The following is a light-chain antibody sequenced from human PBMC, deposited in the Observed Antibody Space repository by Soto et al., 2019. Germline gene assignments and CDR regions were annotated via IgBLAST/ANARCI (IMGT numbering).Light chain of an antibody. CDR1: QSVSSNY. J-gene: IGKJ5*01. CDR3: QQYGSSPQIT. V-gene: IGKV3-20*01. Sequence: IILTQSPGTLSLSQGERATLSCRAAQSVSSNYLAWYQQKHGQPPRLLIYGASNRAAGIPDRFGGSGSGTDFTLTISRLEPEDFAVYYCQQYGSSPQITFGQGTRLEI. CDR2: GAS.